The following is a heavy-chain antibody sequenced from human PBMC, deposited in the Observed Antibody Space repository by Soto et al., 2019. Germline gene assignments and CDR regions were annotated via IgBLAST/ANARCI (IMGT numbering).Heavy chain of an antibody. J-gene: IGHJ5*02. CDR2: IYYSGNT. CDR3: ARGPHDYPNNWFDP. V-gene: IGHV4-30-4*02. CDR1: GGSISSGDYY. Sequence: PSETLSLTCTVSGGSISSGDYYWSWIRQPPGKGLEWIGYIYYSGNTYYNPSLKSRVTISVDTSKNQFSLKLSSVTAADTAVYYCARGPHDYPNNWFDPWGQGTLVTVSS. D-gene: IGHD4-17*01.